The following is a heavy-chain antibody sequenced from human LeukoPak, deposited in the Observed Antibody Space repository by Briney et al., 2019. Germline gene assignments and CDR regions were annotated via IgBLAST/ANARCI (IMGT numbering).Heavy chain of an antibody. CDR3: ARDRFDQYSSGWRFDY. V-gene: IGHV1-18*01. Sequence: GASVTVSCKASGYTFTSYGIGWVRQAPGQGLEWMGWISAYNGNTNYAQKLQGRVTMTTDTSTSTAYMELRSLRSDDTAVYYCARDRFDQYSSGWRFDYWGQGTLVTVSS. CDR1: GYTFTSYG. J-gene: IGHJ4*02. D-gene: IGHD6-19*01. CDR2: ISAYNGNT.